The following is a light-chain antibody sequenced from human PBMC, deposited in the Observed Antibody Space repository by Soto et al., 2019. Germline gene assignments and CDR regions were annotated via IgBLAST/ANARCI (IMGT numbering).Light chain of an antibody. J-gene: IGKJ4*01. V-gene: IGKV3-15*01. CDR2: GAS. Sequence: EIVRTKYPATLSVSQGERATLSCRASESVSSNLAWYQQKPGQAPRLLIYGASTRATGVPARFSGSGSGTEFTLTISSLQSEDFAVFYCQQYNKWPLTFGGGTKVELK. CDR1: ESVSSN. CDR3: QQYNKWPLT.